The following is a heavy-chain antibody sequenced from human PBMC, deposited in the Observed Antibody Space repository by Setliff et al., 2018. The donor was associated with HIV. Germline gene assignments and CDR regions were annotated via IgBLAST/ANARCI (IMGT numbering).Heavy chain of an antibody. Sequence: ASVKVSCKTSGYAFTNSYLHWVRQAPGQGLEWMGMISPRAGSTNYAQNFQGRVTMARDTSTSTVYMELSSLRSEDTAVYYCARIPGSSWYNGFDIWGQGTTVTVSS. V-gene: IGHV1-46*01. CDR2: ISPRAGST. CDR3: ARIPGSSWYNGFDI. CDR1: GYAFTNSY. D-gene: IGHD6-13*01. J-gene: IGHJ3*02.